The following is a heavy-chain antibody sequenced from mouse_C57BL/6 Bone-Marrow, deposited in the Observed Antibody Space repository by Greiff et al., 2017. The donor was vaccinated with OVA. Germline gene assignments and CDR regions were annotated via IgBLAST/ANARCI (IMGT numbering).Heavy chain of an antibody. D-gene: IGHD1-1*01. V-gene: IGHV6-3*01. CDR1: GFTFSNYW. CDR3: TGGRGPTGYFDD. Sequence: EVMLVESGGGLVQPGGSMKLSCVASGFTFSNYWMNWVRQSPEKGLEWVAQIRLKSDNYATHYAESVKGRFTISSDDSKSSVYLQMNNVRAEDTGIYYCTGGRGPTGYFDDWGQGTTLTVSS. J-gene: IGHJ2*01. CDR2: IRLKSDNYAT.